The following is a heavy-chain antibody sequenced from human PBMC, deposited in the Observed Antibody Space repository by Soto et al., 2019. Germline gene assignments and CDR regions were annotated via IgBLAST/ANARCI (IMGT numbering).Heavy chain of an antibody. CDR3: ATVHSTSRSFDY. Sequence: GGSLRLSCAASGFTFSMSAMTWVRQAPGKGLEWVSTTGLNGRTTYYADSVKGRFTVSRDNSKNTLDLHMSSLRAEDTAVYYCATVHSTSRSFDYWGQGTLVTVSS. D-gene: IGHD6-6*01. J-gene: IGHJ4*02. V-gene: IGHV3-23*01. CDR1: GFTFSMSA. CDR2: TGLNGRTT.